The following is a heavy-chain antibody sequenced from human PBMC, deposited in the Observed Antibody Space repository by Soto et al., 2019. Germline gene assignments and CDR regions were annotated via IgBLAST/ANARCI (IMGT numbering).Heavy chain of an antibody. CDR3: ATVHSTSRSFDY. Sequence: GGSLRLSCAASGFTFSMSAMTWVRQAPGKGLEWVSTTGLNGRTTYYADSVKGRFTVSRDNSKNTLDLHMSSLRAEDTAVYYCATVHSTSRSFDYWGQGTLVTVSS. D-gene: IGHD6-6*01. J-gene: IGHJ4*02. V-gene: IGHV3-23*01. CDR1: GFTFSMSA. CDR2: TGLNGRTT.